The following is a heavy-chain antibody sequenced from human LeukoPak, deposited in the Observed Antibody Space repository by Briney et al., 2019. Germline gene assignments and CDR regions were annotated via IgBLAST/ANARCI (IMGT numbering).Heavy chain of an antibody. Sequence: SSETLSLTCTVSGGSISSGGYYWSWIRQHPGKGLEWIGYIYYSGSTYYNPSLKSRVTISVDTSKNQFSLKLSSVTAADTAVYYCARVDSSTLGLGWFDPWGQGTLVTVSS. CDR3: ARVDSSTLGLGWFDP. V-gene: IGHV4-31*03. CDR2: IYYSGST. CDR1: GGSISSGGYY. J-gene: IGHJ5*02. D-gene: IGHD6-13*01.